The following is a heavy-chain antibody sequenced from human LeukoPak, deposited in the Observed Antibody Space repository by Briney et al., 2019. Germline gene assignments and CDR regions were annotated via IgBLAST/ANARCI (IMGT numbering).Heavy chain of an antibody. CDR1: GYTFTSYD. D-gene: IGHD2-15*01. Sequence: ASVKVSCKASGYTFTSYDINWVRQATGQGLEWMGWMNPNSGNTGYAQKFQGRVTITRNTSISTAYVELSSLRSEDTAVYYCAKAPVTTCSGAYCYPFDYWSQGTLVTVSS. J-gene: IGHJ4*02. V-gene: IGHV1-8*03. CDR3: AKAPVTTCSGAYCYPFDY. CDR2: MNPNSGNT.